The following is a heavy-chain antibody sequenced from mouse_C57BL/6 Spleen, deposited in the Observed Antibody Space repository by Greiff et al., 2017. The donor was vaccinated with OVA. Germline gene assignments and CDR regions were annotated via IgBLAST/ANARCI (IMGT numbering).Heavy chain of an antibody. Sequence: VQLQQSGPELVKPGASVKISCKASGYTFTDYYMNWVKQSHGKSLEWIGDINPNNGGTSYNQKFKGKATLTVDKSSSTAYMELRSLTSEDSAVYYCARWDHYYGSSYEGFAYWGQGTLVTVSA. J-gene: IGHJ3*01. CDR2: INPNNGGT. D-gene: IGHD1-1*01. V-gene: IGHV1-26*01. CDR1: GYTFTDYY. CDR3: ARWDHYYGSSYEGFAY.